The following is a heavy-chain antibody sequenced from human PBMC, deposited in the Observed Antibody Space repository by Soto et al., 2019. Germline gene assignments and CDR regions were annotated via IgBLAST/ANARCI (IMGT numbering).Heavy chain of an antibody. CDR2: IIPIFGTA. CDR3: ARDRLAYCGGECYLFDY. Sequence: SVKVSCKASGGTFSSYAISWVRQAPGQGLEWMGGIIPIFGTANYAQKFQGRVTITADESTSTAYMELSSLRSEDTAVYYCARDRLAYCGGECYLFDYWGQGTLVTVSS. J-gene: IGHJ4*02. V-gene: IGHV1-69*13. CDR1: GGTFSSYA. D-gene: IGHD2-21*01.